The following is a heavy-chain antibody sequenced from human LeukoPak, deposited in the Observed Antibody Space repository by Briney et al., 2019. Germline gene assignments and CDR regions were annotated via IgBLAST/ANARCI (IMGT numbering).Heavy chain of an antibody. V-gene: IGHV3-30*04. CDR3: ARDGRALGAFDI. J-gene: IGHJ3*02. CDR2: ISYDGSNK. Sequence: GGSLRLSCAASGFTFSSYAMHWVRQAPGKGLEWVAVISYDGSNKYYADSVKGRFTISRDNSKNTLYLQMNSLRAEDTAVYYCARDGRALGAFDIGGQGTMVTVSS. CDR1: GFTFSSYA. D-gene: IGHD1-14*01.